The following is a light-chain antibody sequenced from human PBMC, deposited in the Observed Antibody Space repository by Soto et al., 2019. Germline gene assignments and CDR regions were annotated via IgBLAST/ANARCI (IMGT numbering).Light chain of an antibody. J-gene: IGKJ4*02. CDR3: QQYNSYSR. V-gene: IGKV1-5*01. CDR2: DAS. CDR1: QSISSW. Sequence: DIQMTQSPSTLSASVGDRVTITCRASQSISSWLAWYQRKPGKAPKLLIYDASSLESGVPSRFSGSGSGTEFTLTISSLQPDDFATYYCQQYNSYSRFGGGTKVEIK.